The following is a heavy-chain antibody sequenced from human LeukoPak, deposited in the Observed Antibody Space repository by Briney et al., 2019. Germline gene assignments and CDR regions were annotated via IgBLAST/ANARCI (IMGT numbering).Heavy chain of an antibody. J-gene: IGHJ3*02. CDR2: ISGGGGST. CDR1: GFTFSSYG. Sequence: GGTLRLSCAASGFTFSSYGMSWVRQAPGKGLEWVAAISGGGGSTYYADSVKGRFTISRDNSKNTLYLQMNSLRAEDTAVYYCFKVITPDAFDIWGQGTMVTVSS. D-gene: IGHD3-3*01. CDR3: FKVITPDAFDI. V-gene: IGHV3-23*01.